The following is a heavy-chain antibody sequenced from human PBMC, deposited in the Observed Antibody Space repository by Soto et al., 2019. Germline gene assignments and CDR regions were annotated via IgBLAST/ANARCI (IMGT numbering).Heavy chain of an antibody. J-gene: IGHJ4*02. CDR2: ISNDGSST. CDR1: GFTFSSLG. V-gene: IGHV3-30*18. D-gene: IGHD3-16*01. CDR3: VKELGDSNDYPLDY. Sequence: QVQLVESGGGVVQPGRSLRLSCAASGFTFSSLGMHWVRQAPGKGLEWVAIISNDGSSTYYADSVKGRFTISRDNSKNTLDLQLNSLRTEDTAIYYCVKELGDSNDYPLDYWGPGTLVTVSS.